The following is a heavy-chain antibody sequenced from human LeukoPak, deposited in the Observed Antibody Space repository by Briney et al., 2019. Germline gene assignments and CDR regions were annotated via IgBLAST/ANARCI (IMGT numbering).Heavy chain of an antibody. Sequence: GGSLRLSCAASGFTFSSYAMSWVRQAPGKGLEWVSAISGSGGSTYYADSVKGRFTISRDNSKNTLYLQMNSLRAEDTAVYYYAKGPTAMVSYYFDYWGQGTLVTVSS. CDR2: ISGSGGST. CDR1: GFTFSSYA. V-gene: IGHV3-23*01. J-gene: IGHJ4*02. CDR3: AKGPTAMVSYYFDY. D-gene: IGHD5-18*01.